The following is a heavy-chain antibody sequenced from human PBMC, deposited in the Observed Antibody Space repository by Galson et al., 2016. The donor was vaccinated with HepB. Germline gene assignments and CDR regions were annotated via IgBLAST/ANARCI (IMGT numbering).Heavy chain of an antibody. D-gene: IGHD5-18*01. CDR3: ARQPLHSYGRSYLDL. CDR2: IYPGDSDA. V-gene: IGHV5-51*01. J-gene: IGHJ4*02. CDR1: GYSFARFW. Sequence: SGAEVKMAGESLRISCEASGYSFARFWIGWVRQLPGKGLEWMGIIYPGDSDARYSPSLQGQVTISVDKSINTAYLQWSSLKASDTAMYYCARQPLHSYGRSYLDLWGQGTLVTVSS.